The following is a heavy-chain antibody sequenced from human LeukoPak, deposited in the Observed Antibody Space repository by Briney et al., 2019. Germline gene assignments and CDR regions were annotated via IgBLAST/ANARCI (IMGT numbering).Heavy chain of an antibody. CDR2: ISAYNGNT. CDR3: AIFLWFGEKWFDP. D-gene: IGHD3-10*01. V-gene: IGHV1-18*01. Sequence: ASVKVSCKASGYTFTSYGISWVRQAPGQGLEWMGWISAYNGNTNYAQKLQGRVTMTTDTSTSTAYMELRSLRPDDTAVYYCAIFLWFGEKWFDPWGQGTLVTVSS. CDR1: GYTFTSYG. J-gene: IGHJ5*02.